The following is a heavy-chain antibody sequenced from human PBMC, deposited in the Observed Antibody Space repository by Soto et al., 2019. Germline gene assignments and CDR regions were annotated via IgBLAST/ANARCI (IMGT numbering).Heavy chain of an antibody. CDR2: ISYDGSNK. V-gene: IGHV3-30*18. J-gene: IGHJ6*02. CDR3: AKGGLGYSSSSTYYYYYGMDV. CDR1: GFTFSSYG. Sequence: GGSLRLSCAASGFTFSSYGMHWVRQAPGKGLEWLAVISYDGSNKYYADSVKGRFTISRDNSKNTLYLQMNSLRAEDTAVYYCAKGGLGYSSSSTYYYYYGMDVWGQGTLVTV. D-gene: IGHD6-6*01.